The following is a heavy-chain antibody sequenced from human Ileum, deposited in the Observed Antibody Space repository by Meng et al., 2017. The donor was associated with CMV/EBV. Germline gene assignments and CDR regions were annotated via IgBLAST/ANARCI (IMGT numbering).Heavy chain of an antibody. CDR3: ARGSTVTTLRGWFDP. Sequence: SGFTFSSYAMGWVRQAPGKGLEWVSSISISGATTYYADSVKGRFTISRDNSKNLYLQMDTLRADDTALYYCARGSTVTTLRGWFDPWGQGTLVTVSS. CDR2: ISISGATT. D-gene: IGHD4-17*01. J-gene: IGHJ5*02. CDR1: GFTFSSYA. V-gene: IGHV3-23*01.